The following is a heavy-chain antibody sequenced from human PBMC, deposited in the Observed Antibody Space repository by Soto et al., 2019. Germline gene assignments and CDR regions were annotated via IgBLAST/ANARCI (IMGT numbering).Heavy chain of an antibody. Sequence: GGCLRLSCAASGFTFSNYGIHWVRQAPGKGLEWVAVISYDGSGKEYADSAKGRFTISRDNPKNTAYLQMNSLRAEDTAVYYCAKSDYEFFFFDYWGQGALVTVSS. D-gene: IGHD4-17*01. CDR2: ISYDGSGK. J-gene: IGHJ4*02. CDR1: GFTFSNYG. V-gene: IGHV3-30*18. CDR3: AKSDYEFFFFDY.